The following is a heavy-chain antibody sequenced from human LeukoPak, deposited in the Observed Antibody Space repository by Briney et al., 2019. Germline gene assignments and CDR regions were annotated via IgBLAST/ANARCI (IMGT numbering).Heavy chain of an antibody. Sequence: SETLSLTCTVSGGSISGYYWSWIRQSPVKGLEWIGYIFPSGSAYYNPSLESRVTISLDTSENQFFLTLTSVTAADTAVYYCARRNHYFYYMDVWGKGTTVTVSS. CDR1: GGSISGYY. J-gene: IGHJ6*03. CDR2: IFPSGSA. V-gene: IGHV4-4*09. CDR3: ARRNHYFYYMDV.